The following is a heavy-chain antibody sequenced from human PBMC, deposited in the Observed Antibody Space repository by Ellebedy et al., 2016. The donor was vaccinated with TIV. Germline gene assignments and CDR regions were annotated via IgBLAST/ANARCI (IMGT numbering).Heavy chain of an antibody. D-gene: IGHD3-10*01. Sequence: AASVKVSCKASGYNFINYDIIWVRQGLGQGLEWMGWMNPQSGNTGFAQKFQGRVAMTRDTSTATAYMTLSGLSSEDTAVYFCARGDYYYGTGNYQYWFDTWGQGTLVSVSS. CDR1: GYNFINYD. V-gene: IGHV1-8*01. J-gene: IGHJ5*02. CDR2: MNPQSGNT. CDR3: ARGDYYYGTGNYQYWFDT.